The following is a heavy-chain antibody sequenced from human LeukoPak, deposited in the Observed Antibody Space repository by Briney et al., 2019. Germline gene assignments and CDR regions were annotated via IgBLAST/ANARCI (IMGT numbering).Heavy chain of an antibody. D-gene: IGHD3-22*01. V-gene: IGHV4-34*01. CDR1: GGSFSGYY. CDR2: INHSGST. Sequence: SETLCLTCAVYGGSFSGYYWSWIRQPPGKGLEWIGEINHSGSTNYNPSLKSRVTISVDTSKNQFSLKLSSVTAADTAVYYCARDSSGYYLPFDPWGQGTVVTVSS. J-gene: IGHJ5*02. CDR3: ARDSSGYYLPFDP.